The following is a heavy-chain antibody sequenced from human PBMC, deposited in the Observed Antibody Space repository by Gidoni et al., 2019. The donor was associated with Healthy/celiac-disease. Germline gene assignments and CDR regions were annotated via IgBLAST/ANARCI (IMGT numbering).Heavy chain of an antibody. Sequence: EVQLVESGGGLVQPGRALRLYCAASGFTFDDYAMHWVRQAPGKGLEWVSGISWNSGSIGYADSVKGRFTISRDNAKNSLYLQMNSLRAEDTALYYCAKGLWEGDSTVVIFDYWGQGTLVTVSS. CDR2: ISWNSGSI. CDR3: AKGLWEGDSTVVIFDY. D-gene: IGHD4-17*01. V-gene: IGHV3-9*01. CDR1: GFTFDDYA. J-gene: IGHJ4*02.